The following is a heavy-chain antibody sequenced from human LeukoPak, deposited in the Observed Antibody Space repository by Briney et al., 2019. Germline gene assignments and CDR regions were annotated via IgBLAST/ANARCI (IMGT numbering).Heavy chain of an antibody. CDR3: ARKVGYCSGGSCYRYYYYYMDV. CDR2: IYYSGST. J-gene: IGHJ6*03. CDR1: GGSFSGYY. V-gene: IGHV4-59*01. D-gene: IGHD2-15*01. Sequence: SETLSLTCAVYGGSFSGYYWSWIRQPPGKGLEWIGYIYYSGSTNYNPSLKSRVTISVDTSKNKFSLKLSSVTAADTAVYYCARKVGYCSGGSCYRYYYYYMDVWGKGTTVTVSS.